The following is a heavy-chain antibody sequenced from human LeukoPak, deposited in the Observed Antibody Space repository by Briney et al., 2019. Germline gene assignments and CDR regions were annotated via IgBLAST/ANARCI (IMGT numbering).Heavy chain of an antibody. V-gene: IGHV4-34*01. D-gene: IGHD3-3*01. CDR1: GGSFSGYY. J-gene: IGHJ4*02. Sequence: PSETLSLTCAVYGGSFSGYYWSWIRQPPGKGLEWIGEINHSGSTNYNPSLNSRVTISVDTSKNHFSLKLSSVPAAETAVYYCVTGYDFWSGYYTGIRDYWGQGTLVTVSS. CDR3: VTGYDFWSGYYTGIRDY. CDR2: INHSGST.